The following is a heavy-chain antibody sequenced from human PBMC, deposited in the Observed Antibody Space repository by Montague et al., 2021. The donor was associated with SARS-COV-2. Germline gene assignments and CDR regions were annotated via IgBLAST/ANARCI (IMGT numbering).Heavy chain of an antibody. CDR2: IYHSGST. D-gene: IGHD5-24*01. Sequence: SETLSLTCTVSGYSISSGYYWGWIRQPPGKGLEWIGSIYHSGSTYYNPSLKSRATISVDTSKNQFSLKRLSSVTAADTAVYYCARDRRRWLQLNNWFDPWGQETLVTVSS. CDR3: ARDRRRWLQLNNWFDP. CDR1: GYSISSGYY. V-gene: IGHV4-38-2*02. J-gene: IGHJ5*02.